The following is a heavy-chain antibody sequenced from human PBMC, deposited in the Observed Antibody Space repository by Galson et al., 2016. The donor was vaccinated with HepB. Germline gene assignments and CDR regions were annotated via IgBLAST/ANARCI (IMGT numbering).Heavy chain of an antibody. CDR2: IKSKTDGGTT. Sequence: SLRLSCAASGFTFSSYAMSWVRQAPGKGLEWVGRIKSKTDGGTTDYAAPVKGRFTVSRDDSKNTLYLQMNSLKTEDTAVYHCTTSVGANEFDYWGRGTLVTVSS. CDR3: TTSVGANEFDY. D-gene: IGHD1-26*01. CDR1: GFTFSSYA. V-gene: IGHV3-15*01. J-gene: IGHJ4*02.